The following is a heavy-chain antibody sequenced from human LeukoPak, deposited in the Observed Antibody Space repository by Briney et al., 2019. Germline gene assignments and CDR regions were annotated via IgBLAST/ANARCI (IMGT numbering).Heavy chain of an antibody. D-gene: IGHD3-22*01. V-gene: IGHV4-59*08. Sequence: SETLSLTCTVSGGSISSYYWSWIRQPPGKGLEWIGYIYYSGSTNYNPSLKSRVPISVDTSKNQFSLKLSSVTAADTAVYYCASIPTHYYESSGAFDIWGQGTMVTVSS. CDR2: IYYSGST. CDR1: GGSISSYY. CDR3: ASIPTHYYESSGAFDI. J-gene: IGHJ3*02.